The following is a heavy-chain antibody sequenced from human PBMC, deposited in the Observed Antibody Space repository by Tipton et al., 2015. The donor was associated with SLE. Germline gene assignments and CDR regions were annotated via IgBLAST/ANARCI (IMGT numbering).Heavy chain of an antibody. V-gene: IGHV4-59*01. Sequence: TLSLTCTVSGGSIGSYYWSWIRQSPGKGLEWIGYVYYSGITNYSPSLRSRVTISVDTSKNQFSLKLSSVTAADTAVYYCAGTQYGSGSWIDYWGQGTLVTVSS. CDR3: AGTQYGSGSWIDY. J-gene: IGHJ4*02. CDR2: VYYSGIT. D-gene: IGHD3-10*01. CDR1: GGSIGSYY.